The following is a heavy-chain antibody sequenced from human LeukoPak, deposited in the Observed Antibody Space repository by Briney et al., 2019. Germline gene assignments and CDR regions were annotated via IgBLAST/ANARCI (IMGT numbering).Heavy chain of an antibody. CDR3: AREWSSGWAEFDY. D-gene: IGHD6-25*01. CDR1: GGSISSYY. V-gene: IGHV4-59*01. Sequence: PSETLSLTCTVSGGSISSYYWSWIRQPPGKGLEWIGDIYDSGSTNYNPSLKSRVTISVDTSKNQFSLKLSSVTAADTAVYYCAREWSSGWAEFDYWGREPWSPSPQ. CDR2: IYDSGST. J-gene: IGHJ4*02.